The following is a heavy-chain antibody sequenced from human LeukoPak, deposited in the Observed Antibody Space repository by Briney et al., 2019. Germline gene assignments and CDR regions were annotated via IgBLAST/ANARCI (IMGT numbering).Heavy chain of an antibody. J-gene: IGHJ4*02. CDR2: ISWNSGSI. V-gene: IGHV3-9*01. CDR1: GFTFDDYA. D-gene: IGHD6-13*01. CDR3: AKGIAAAVEEGYYFDY. Sequence: GGSLRLSRAASGFTFDDYAMHWVRQAPGKGLEWVSGISWNSGSIGYADSVKGRFTISRDNAKNSLYLQMNSLRAEDTALYYCAKGIAAAVEEGYYFDYWGQGTLVTVSS.